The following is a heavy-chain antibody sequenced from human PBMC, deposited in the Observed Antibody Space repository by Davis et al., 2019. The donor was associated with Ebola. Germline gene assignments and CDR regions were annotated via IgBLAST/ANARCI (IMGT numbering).Heavy chain of an antibody. Sequence: SETLSLTCIVSGGSISDYYWNWIRQSPGKGLEWIGFGHHSGSAHYDPSLRSRVTISVDTSKNQFSLKLSSVTAADTAVYYCAKHSPPPPYFDYWGQGTLVTVSS. CDR1: GGSISDYY. CDR3: AKHSPPPPYFDY. J-gene: IGHJ4*02. V-gene: IGHV4-59*08. CDR2: GHHSGSA.